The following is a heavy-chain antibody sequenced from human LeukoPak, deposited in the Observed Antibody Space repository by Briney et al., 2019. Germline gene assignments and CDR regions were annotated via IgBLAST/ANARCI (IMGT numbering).Heavy chain of an antibody. V-gene: IGHV3-74*01. J-gene: IGHJ4*02. D-gene: IGHD1-26*01. CDR2: INGDGSYT. Sequence: PGGSPRLSCAASGFTFSSFWMHWVRQAPGKGLVWVSRINGDGSYTTHADSVKGRFTISRDNAKNTLYLQMNSLRPEDTAVYFCAKEGDDDYLDYWGQGTLVTVSS. CDR1: GFTFSSFW. CDR3: AKEGDDDYLDY.